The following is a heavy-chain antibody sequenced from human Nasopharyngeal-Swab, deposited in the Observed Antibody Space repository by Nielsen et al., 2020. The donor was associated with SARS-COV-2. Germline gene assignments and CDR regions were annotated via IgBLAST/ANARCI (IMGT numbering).Heavy chain of an antibody. J-gene: IGHJ4*02. V-gene: IGHV4-39*01. D-gene: IGHD5-12*01. CDR2: IYYSGST. Sequence: WIRQPPGQGLEWIGSIYYSGSTYYNPSLKSRGTKSVDTSKNQFSLKLSSVTAADTAVYYCARRSRRGYDLYWGQGTLVTVSS. CDR3: ARRSRRGYDLY.